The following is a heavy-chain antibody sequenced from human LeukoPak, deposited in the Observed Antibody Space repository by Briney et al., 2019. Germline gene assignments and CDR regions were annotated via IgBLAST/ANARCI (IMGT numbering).Heavy chain of an antibody. CDR3: AREYSSSRYFDY. V-gene: IGHV3-9*01. CDR2: ISWNSGSI. J-gene: IGHJ4*02. D-gene: IGHD6-6*01. Sequence: QSGRSPRLSCAASGFTFDDYAMHWVRQAPGKGLEWVSGISWNSGSIGYADSVKGRFTISRDNAENTLYLQMNSLRAEDTAVYYCAREYSSSRYFDYWGQGTLVTVSS. CDR1: GFTFDDYA.